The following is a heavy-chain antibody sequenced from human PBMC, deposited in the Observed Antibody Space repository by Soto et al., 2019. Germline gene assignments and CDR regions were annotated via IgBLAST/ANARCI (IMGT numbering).Heavy chain of an antibody. D-gene: IGHD3-22*01. CDR2: INPSGGST. Sequence: ASVKVSCKASGYTFTSYYMHWVRQAPGQGLEWMGIINPSGGSTSYAQKFQGRVTMTRDTSTSTVYMELSSLRSEDTAVYYCARSVVVITFSGGGSGYWGQGTLVTVSS. CDR1: GYTFTSYY. J-gene: IGHJ4*02. CDR3: ARSVVVITFSGGGSGY. V-gene: IGHV1-46*01.